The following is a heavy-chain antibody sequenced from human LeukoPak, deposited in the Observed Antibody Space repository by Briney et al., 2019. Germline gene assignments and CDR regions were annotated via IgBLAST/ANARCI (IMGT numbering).Heavy chain of an antibody. V-gene: IGHV1-2*02. Sequence: ASVKVSCKASGYTFTGYYMHWVRQAPGQGLEWMGWINPNSGGTNYAQKFQGRVTMIRDTSISTAYMELSRLRSDDTAVYYCARDPRGFWSGYSDPHFDYWGQGTLVTVSS. CDR3: ARDPRGFWSGYSDPHFDY. D-gene: IGHD3-3*01. CDR2: INPNSGGT. J-gene: IGHJ4*02. CDR1: GYTFTGYY.